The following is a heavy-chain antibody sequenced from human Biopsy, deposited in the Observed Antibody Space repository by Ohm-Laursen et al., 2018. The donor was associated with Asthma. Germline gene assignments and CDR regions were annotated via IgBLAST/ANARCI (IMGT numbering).Heavy chain of an antibody. D-gene: IGHD3-16*01. V-gene: IGHV3-11*01. CDR2: ISSSGSSI. J-gene: IGHJ4*02. CDR1: GFTFSDYS. CDR3: ARDIAFGGVHDF. Sequence: SLRLSCTASGFTFSDYSMTWIRQAPGKGLEWISYISSSGSSILYADSVKGRFTISRDNPKNSLHLQMNSLRAEDTAIYYCARDIAFGGVHDFWGQGTLVAVSS.